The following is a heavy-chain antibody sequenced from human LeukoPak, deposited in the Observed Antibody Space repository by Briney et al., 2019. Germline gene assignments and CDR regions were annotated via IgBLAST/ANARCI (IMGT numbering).Heavy chain of an antibody. Sequence: GGSLRLSCAASGFTFSSYSMNWVRQAPGEGLEWVSSISNTSPYIYYAASVKGRFTISRDNAKNSLYLQMNSLRAEDTAVYYCARDGVVGSTTIYYFDYWGLGTLVTVSS. CDR1: GFTFSSYS. D-gene: IGHD1-26*01. J-gene: IGHJ4*02. V-gene: IGHV3-21*01. CDR2: ISNTSPYI. CDR3: ARDGVVGSTTIYYFDY.